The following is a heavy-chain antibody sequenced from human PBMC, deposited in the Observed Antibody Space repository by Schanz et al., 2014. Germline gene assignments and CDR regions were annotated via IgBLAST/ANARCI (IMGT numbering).Heavy chain of an antibody. CDR1: GFTFSDHY. V-gene: IGHV3-48*01. CDR3: ARDRGYCSGGSCLTFDY. J-gene: IGHJ4*02. Sequence: EVQLLDSGGGLVQPGGSLRLSCAASGFTFSDHYMDWVRQAPGKGLEWLSYIATSSSTRHYADSVKGRFTISRDNSKNTLYLQMNTLRAEDTAVYYCARDRGYCSGGSCLTFDYWGQGTLVTVSS. CDR2: IATSSSTR. D-gene: IGHD2-15*01.